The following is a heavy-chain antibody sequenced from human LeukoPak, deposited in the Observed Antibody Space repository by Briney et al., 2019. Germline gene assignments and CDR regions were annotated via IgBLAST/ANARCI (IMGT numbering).Heavy chain of an antibody. Sequence: ASVKVSCKASGYTFAGYYMHWVRQAPGQGLEWMGWINPNSGNPTYAQGFTGRFVFSLDTSVSTAYLQISSLKAEDTAVYYCARDDSSGQYAFDIWGQGTMVTVSS. J-gene: IGHJ3*02. D-gene: IGHD3-22*01. CDR1: GYTFAGYY. V-gene: IGHV7-4-1*02. CDR2: INPNSGNP. CDR3: ARDDSSGQYAFDI.